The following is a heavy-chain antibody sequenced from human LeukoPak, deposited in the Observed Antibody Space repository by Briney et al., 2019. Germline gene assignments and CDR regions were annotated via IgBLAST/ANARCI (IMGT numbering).Heavy chain of an antibody. CDR3: ASIASSSSW. CDR2: ISYDGSNK. J-gene: IGHJ4*02. Sequence: GGSLRLSCAASGFTFSSYAMHWVRQAPGKGLEWVAVISYDGSNKYYADSVKGRFTIPRDNSRNTLYLQMNSLRAEDTAVYYCASIASSSSWWGQGTLVTVSS. CDR1: GFTFSSYA. D-gene: IGHD6-13*01. V-gene: IGHV3-30-3*01.